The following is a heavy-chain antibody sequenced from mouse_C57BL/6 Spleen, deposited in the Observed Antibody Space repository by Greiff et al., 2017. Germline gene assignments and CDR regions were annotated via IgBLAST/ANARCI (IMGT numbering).Heavy chain of an antibody. Sequence: QVQLQQPGAELVKPGASVKMSCKASGYTFTSYWITWVKQRPGQGLEWIGDIYPGSGSTNYNEKFKSKATLTVDTSSSTAYMQLSSLTSEDSAVYYCARSDGYYLYFDSWGQGTTLTVSS. J-gene: IGHJ2*01. CDR1: GYTFTSYW. CDR3: ARSDGYYLYFDS. CDR2: IYPGSGST. D-gene: IGHD2-3*01. V-gene: IGHV1-55*01.